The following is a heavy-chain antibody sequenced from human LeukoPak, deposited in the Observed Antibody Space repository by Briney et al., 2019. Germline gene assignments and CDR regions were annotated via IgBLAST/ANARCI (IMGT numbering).Heavy chain of an antibody. D-gene: IGHD3-10*01. V-gene: IGHV4-59*10. J-gene: IGHJ4*02. CDR3: ARGSGEFY. CDR1: GGSFNDYY. CDR2: IYTSGST. Sequence: SSETLSLTCAVYGGSFNDYYWTWIRQPPGKGLEWIGRIYTSGSTNYNPSLKSRVTMSVDTSKNQFSLKLSSVTAADTAVYYCARGSGEFYWGQGTLVTVSS.